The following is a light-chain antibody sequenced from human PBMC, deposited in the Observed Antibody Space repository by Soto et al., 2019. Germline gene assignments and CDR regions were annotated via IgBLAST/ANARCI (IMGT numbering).Light chain of an antibody. CDR1: QSVRSSY. CDR3: QQRSDWPLT. V-gene: IGKV3-11*01. J-gene: IGKJ1*01. CDR2: DAS. Sequence: EIVLTQSPGTLSLSPGERATLSCRASQSVRSSYLAWYQQKPGQAPRLLIYDASNRATGIPARFSGSGSGTDFTLTISSLEPEDFAVYYCQQRSDWPLTFGQGTKVDIK.